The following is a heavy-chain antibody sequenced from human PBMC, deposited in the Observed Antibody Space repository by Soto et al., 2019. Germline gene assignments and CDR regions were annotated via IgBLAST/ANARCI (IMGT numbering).Heavy chain of an antibody. J-gene: IGHJ3*02. V-gene: IGHV1-24*01. CDR3: ATLPERVYSYGFFAFDI. CDR2: FDPEDGET. Sequence: ASVKVSCKVSGYTLTELSMHWVRQAPGKGLEWMGGFDPEDGETIYAQKFQGRVTMTEDTSTDTAYMELSSLRSEDTAVYYCATLPERVYSYGFFAFDIWGQGKMVTVSS. CDR1: GYTLTELS. D-gene: IGHD5-18*01.